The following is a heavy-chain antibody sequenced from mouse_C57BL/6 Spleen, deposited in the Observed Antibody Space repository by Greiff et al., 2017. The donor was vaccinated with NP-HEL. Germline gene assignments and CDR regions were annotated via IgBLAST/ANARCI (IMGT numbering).Heavy chain of an antibody. V-gene: IGHV1-74*01. Sequence: QVQLKQPGAELVKPGASVKVSCKASGYTFTSYWMHWVKQRPGQGLEWIGRIHPSDSDTNYNQKFKGKATLTVDKSSSTAYMQLSSLTSEDSAVYYCAPFYYDDDGFAYWGQGTLVTVSA. CDR1: GYTFTSYW. J-gene: IGHJ3*01. D-gene: IGHD2-4*01. CDR2: IHPSDSDT. CDR3: APFYYDDDGFAY.